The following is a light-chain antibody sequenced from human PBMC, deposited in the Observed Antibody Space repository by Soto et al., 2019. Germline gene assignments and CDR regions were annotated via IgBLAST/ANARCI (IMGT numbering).Light chain of an antibody. CDR3: QHYGSSVLT. Sequence: EIVLTQSPGTLSLPPGERATLSCRASQSITTNYLVWYQQKPGQAPRLLIYGASSRATGIPDRFSGSGSGTDFTLTISRLEPEDFAVYYCQHYGSSVLTFGGGTKVEIK. CDR2: GAS. V-gene: IGKV3-20*01. J-gene: IGKJ4*01. CDR1: QSITTNY.